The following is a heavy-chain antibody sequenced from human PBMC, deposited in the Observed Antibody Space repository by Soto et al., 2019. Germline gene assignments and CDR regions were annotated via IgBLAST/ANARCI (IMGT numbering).Heavy chain of an antibody. J-gene: IGHJ6*03. Sequence: EVQLVESGGGLVQPGRSLRLSCAASGFTFDDYAMHWVRQAPGKGLEWVSGISWNSGSIGYADSVKGRFTISRDNAKNSLYLQMNSLRAEDTALYYCAKDGIAAAGRHPWLYYYYYMDVWGKGTTVTVSS. CDR3: AKDGIAAAGRHPWLYYYYYMDV. CDR1: GFTFDDYA. CDR2: ISWNSGSI. D-gene: IGHD6-13*01. V-gene: IGHV3-9*01.